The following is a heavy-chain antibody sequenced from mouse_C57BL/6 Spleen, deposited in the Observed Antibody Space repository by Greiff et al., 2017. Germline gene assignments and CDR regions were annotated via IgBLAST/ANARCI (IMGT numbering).Heavy chain of an antibody. CDR1: GFTFSDYG. Sequence: EVQLVESGGGLVKPGGSLKLSCAASGFTFSDYGMHWVRQAPEKGLEWVAYISSGSSTIYYADTVKGRFTISRDNAKNTLFLQMTSLRSEDTAMYYCARGKYGYGVDYWGQGTTLTVSS. J-gene: IGHJ2*01. CDR2: ISSGSSTI. D-gene: IGHD2-2*01. V-gene: IGHV5-17*01. CDR3: ARGKYGYGVDY.